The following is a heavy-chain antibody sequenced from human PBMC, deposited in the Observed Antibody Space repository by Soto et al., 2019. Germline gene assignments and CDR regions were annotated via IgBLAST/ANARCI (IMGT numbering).Heavy chain of an antibody. CDR3: ARDYYDYIWGSYRAALNWFDP. D-gene: IGHD3-16*02. CDR1: GGSFSGYY. CDR2: INHRGST. J-gene: IGHJ5*02. V-gene: IGHV4-34*01. Sequence: SETLSLTCAVYGGSFSGYYWSWIRQPPGKGLEGIGEINHRGSTNYNPSLKSRDTISVDTSKNHFSLKLSSVTAAYTAVYYCARDYYDYIWGSYRAALNWFDPWGQGTLVTVSS.